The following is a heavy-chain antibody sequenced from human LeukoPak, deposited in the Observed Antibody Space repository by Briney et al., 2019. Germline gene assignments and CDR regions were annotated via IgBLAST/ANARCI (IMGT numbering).Heavy chain of an antibody. Sequence: PGGSLRLSCAASGFTFSSYSMNWVRQAPGKGLEWVANIKQDGSEKYYVDSVKGRFTISRDNAKNSLYLQMNSLRAEDTAVYYCARDYATDEGWWEPQYYFDYWGQGTLVTVSS. CDR2: IKQDGSEK. V-gene: IGHV3-7*01. CDR3: ARDYATDEGWWEPQYYFDY. CDR1: GFTFSSYS. D-gene: IGHD1-26*01. J-gene: IGHJ4*02.